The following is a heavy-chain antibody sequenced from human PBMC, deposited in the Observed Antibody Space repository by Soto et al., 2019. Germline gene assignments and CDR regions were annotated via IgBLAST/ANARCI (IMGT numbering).Heavy chain of an antibody. J-gene: IGHJ4*02. Sequence: SETLSLTCAVYGGSFSGYCWSWIRQPPGKGLEWIGEINHSGRTNYNPSLKSRVTISVDTSKSQFSLKLSSVTAADTAVYYCARGRKYYDFWSGYSPPPFYFNYWGQGTLVTVSS. CDR3: ARGRKYYDFWSGYSPPPFYFNY. D-gene: IGHD3-3*01. V-gene: IGHV4-34*01. CDR1: GGSFSGYC. CDR2: INHSGRT.